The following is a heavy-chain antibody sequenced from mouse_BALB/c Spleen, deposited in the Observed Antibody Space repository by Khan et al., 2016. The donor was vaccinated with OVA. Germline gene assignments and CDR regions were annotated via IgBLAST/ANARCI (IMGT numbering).Heavy chain of an antibody. CDR1: GYTFTNYW. D-gene: IGHD2-1*01. Sequence: QVQLKESGAELAKPGASVKMSCKASGYTFTNYWMHWVKQRPGQGLEWIGYINPSTDYTEYNQKFRDKATLTADKSSSTAYMQLSSLTSEDSAVYDCARRGIYGIIAYWGQGTLVTVSA. J-gene: IGHJ3*01. CDR3: ARRGIYGIIAY. V-gene: IGHV1-7*01. CDR2: INPSTDYT.